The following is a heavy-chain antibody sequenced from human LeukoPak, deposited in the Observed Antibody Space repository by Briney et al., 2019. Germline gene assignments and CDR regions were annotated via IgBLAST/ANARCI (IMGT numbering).Heavy chain of an antibody. J-gene: IGHJ4*02. V-gene: IGHV1-24*01. Sequence: ASVEVSCKVSGYTLTELSMHWVRQAPGKGLEWMGGFDPEDGETMYAQKFQGRVTMTEDTSTDTAYMELSSLRSEDTAVYYCAKGKYSSSWTRPFDYWGQGTLVTVSS. CDR3: AKGKYSSSWTRPFDY. D-gene: IGHD6-13*01. CDR2: FDPEDGET. CDR1: GYTLTELS.